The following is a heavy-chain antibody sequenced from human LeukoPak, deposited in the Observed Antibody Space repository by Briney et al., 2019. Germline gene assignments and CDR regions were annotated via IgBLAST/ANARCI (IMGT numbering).Heavy chain of an antibody. V-gene: IGHV4-61*08. CDR3: ARIPDSSSWYYYYYGMDV. CDR1: GGSISSGDYP. J-gene: IGHJ6*02. Sequence: SETLSLTCAVSGGSISSGDYPWSWIRQPPGKGLEWIGYIYYSGSTNYNPSLKSRVTISVDTSKNQFSLKLSSVTAADTAVYYCARIPDSSSWYYYYYGMDVWGQGTTVTVSS. CDR2: IYYSGST. D-gene: IGHD6-13*01.